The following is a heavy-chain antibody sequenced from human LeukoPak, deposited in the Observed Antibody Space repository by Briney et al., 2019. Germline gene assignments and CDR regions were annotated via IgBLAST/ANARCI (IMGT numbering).Heavy chain of an antibody. Sequence: RPAESLCLSCSASGFSISGSSMIWIRQSPGKGLEWISGIFYREGFSYGRTTFSNPSLESRVTIYIDTSKNAFSLKVTSVTAADTAVYYCARQISENKDYWGQGTLVTVSS. D-gene: IGHD1/OR15-1a*01. CDR3: ARQISENKDY. J-gene: IGHJ4*02. CDR1: GFSISGSS. CDR2: IFYREGFSYGRTT. V-gene: IGHV4-59*05.